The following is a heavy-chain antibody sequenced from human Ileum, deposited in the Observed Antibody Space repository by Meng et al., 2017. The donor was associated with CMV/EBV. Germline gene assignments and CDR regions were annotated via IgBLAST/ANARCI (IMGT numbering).Heavy chain of an antibody. CDR1: DASFSDFY. D-gene: IGHD1-14*01. Sequence: QVWGAGLLKPSEPLALTCDVYDASFSDFYWSWTRHLPGKGLEWIGEIHPSGSTHYNPSLESRVSISVHMSNNQFSLKVSSVTAADTAVYYCARGQDNHKGGVHWGQGTLVTVAS. V-gene: IGHV4-34*01. J-gene: IGHJ4*02. CDR3: ARGQDNHKGGVH. CDR2: IHPSGST.